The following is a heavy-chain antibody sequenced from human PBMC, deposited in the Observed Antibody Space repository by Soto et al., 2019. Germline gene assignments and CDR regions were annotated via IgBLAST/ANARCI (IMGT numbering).Heavy chain of an antibody. CDR3: ARARWYDAYDV. Sequence: SETLSLTCAVSGFFISSGNYWGWIRKPPGKGLEWIGSIFHGGNTYYNPSLKSRVTISVDMSKNQFSLKLNSVTAADTAVYYCARARWYDAYDVWGQGTVVTVSS. J-gene: IGHJ3*01. CDR1: GFFISSGNY. CDR2: IFHGGNT. D-gene: IGHD2-15*01. V-gene: IGHV4-38-2*01.